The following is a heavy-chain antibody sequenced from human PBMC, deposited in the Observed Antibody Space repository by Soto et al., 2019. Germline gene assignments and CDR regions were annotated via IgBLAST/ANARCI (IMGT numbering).Heavy chain of an antibody. V-gene: IGHV3-74*01. J-gene: IGHJ6*02. Sequence: EVRLVESGGGLVQPGGSLRLSCAASGFTFSSYWMHWVRQAPGKGLVWVSRINNDVSGTHYADSVKGRFTISRDNAKNTLYPQLNSLRAEDTAVYYCAREPVAVAYGMDVWGQGTTVTVSS. CDR2: INNDVSGT. CDR3: AREPVAVAYGMDV. D-gene: IGHD2-15*01. CDR1: GFTFSSYW.